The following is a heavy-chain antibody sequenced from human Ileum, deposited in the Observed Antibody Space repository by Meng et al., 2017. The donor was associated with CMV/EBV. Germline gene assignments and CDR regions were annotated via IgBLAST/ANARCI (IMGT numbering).Heavy chain of an antibody. V-gene: IGHV4-59*12. CDR1: GDSMSAYY. J-gene: IGHJ4*02. CDR2: ISYGGDT. CDR3: SSQEEGTSRAI. Sequence: SETLSLTCTVSGDSMSAYYWSWIRQPPGKGLEWIGYISYGGDTTYNPSLSSRVTISIDTSKNQFSLTLNSVTAADTAIYYCSSQEEGTSRAIWGQGTLVTVSS.